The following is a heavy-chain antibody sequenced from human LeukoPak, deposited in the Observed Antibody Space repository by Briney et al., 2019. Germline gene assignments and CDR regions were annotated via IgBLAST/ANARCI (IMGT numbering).Heavy chain of an antibody. CDR1: GFTFSSYA. D-gene: IGHD6-19*01. CDR2: ISDSGGST. J-gene: IGHJ4*02. Sequence: GGSLRLSCAASGFTFSSYAMSWVRQTPGKGLEWVSGISDSGGSTYYADSVKGRFTISRDNPKNTLYLQMHSLRAEDTAIYYCAKMPVSYSSGWSTFDYWGQGTLVTVSS. V-gene: IGHV3-23*01. CDR3: AKMPVSYSSGWSTFDY.